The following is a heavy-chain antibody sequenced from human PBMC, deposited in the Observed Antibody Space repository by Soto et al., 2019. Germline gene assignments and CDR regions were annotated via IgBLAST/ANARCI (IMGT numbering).Heavy chain of an antibody. D-gene: IGHD3-9*01. CDR3: ERERTYYDILTGFRGSYYFDY. J-gene: IGHJ4*02. Sequence: QVQLVESGGGLVKPGGSLRLSCAASGFTFSDYYMSWIRQAPGKGLEWVSYISSSGSTIYYADSVKGRFTISRDNAKNSRYLQMNSLRAEDTAVYYCERERTYYDILTGFRGSYYFDYWGQGTLVTVSS. CDR1: GFTFSDYY. V-gene: IGHV3-11*01. CDR2: ISSSGSTI.